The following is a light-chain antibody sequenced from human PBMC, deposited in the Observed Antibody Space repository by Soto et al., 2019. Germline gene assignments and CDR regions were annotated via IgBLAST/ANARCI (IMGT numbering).Light chain of an antibody. CDR2: EVN. CDR1: SSDVGSYYP. J-gene: IGLJ1*01. Sequence: QSVLTQPASMSGSPGQSITISCTGTSSDVGSYYPVSWFQQHPGKAPKLIIYEVNKRPSGVSVRFSGSKSGNTASLTISGLQAADEAEYYCCSYAGDTTFFVFGTGTKLTVL. CDR3: CSYAGDTTFFV. V-gene: IGLV2-23*02.